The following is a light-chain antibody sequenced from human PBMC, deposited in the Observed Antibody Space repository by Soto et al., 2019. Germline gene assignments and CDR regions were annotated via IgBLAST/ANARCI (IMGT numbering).Light chain of an antibody. CDR2: SNN. CDR1: SSNIGSNT. Sequence: QSVLTQPPLASGTPGQRVTISCSGSSSNIGSNTVNWYQQLPGTAPKLLIYSNNQRPSGVPDRFSGSKSGTSASLAISGLQSQDEADYYCAAWHDSVNVQVFGGGTKVTVL. V-gene: IGLV1-44*01. J-gene: IGLJ2*01. CDR3: AAWHDSVNVQV.